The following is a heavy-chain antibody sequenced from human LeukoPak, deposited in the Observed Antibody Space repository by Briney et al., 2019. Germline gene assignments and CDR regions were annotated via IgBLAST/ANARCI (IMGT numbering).Heavy chain of an antibody. D-gene: IGHD3-10*01. CDR3: AREYRYYYGSGSYQYNYYYYMDV. Sequence: GRSLRLSCAASGFTFSSYAMHWVRQAPGKGLEWVAVISYDGSNKYYADSVKGRFTISRDNSKNTLYLQMNSLRAEDTAVYYCAREYRYYYGSGSYQYNYYYYMDVWGKGTTVTVSS. J-gene: IGHJ6*03. CDR2: ISYDGSNK. V-gene: IGHV3-30*04. CDR1: GFTFSSYA.